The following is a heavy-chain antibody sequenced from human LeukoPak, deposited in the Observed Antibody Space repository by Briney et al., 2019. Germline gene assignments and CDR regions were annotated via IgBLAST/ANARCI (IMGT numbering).Heavy chain of an antibody. J-gene: IGHJ5*02. D-gene: IGHD6-19*01. CDR1: GFTFSNHW. V-gene: IGHV3-74*01. CDR3: ARDFSSGWYGWFDP. CDR2: INRGGSRT. Sequence: GGSLRLSCAASGFTFSNHWMHWVRQAPGKGLMWVSRINRGGSRTDYADSVKGRFTISRDNAKNSLYLQMNSLRAEDTALYHCARDFSSGWYGWFDPWGQGTLVTVSS.